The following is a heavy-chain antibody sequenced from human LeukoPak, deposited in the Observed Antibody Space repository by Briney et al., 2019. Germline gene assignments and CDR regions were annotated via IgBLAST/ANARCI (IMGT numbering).Heavy chain of an antibody. J-gene: IGHJ5*02. V-gene: IGHV4-59*01. CDR1: GDSISSYY. D-gene: IGHD3-10*01. CDR2: IYYSGST. Sequence: SETLSLTCTVSGDSISSYYWSWIRQPPPKRLEWIGYIYYSGSTNYNPSLKSRVTISVDMSKNQFSLKLSSVTAADTAVYYCARYGVESPHRNWFDPWGQGTLVTVSS. CDR3: ARYGVESPHRNWFDP.